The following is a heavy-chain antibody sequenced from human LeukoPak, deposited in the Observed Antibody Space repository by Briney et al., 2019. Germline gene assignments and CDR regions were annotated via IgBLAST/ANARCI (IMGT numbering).Heavy chain of an antibody. Sequence: GGSLRLSCAASGFTFSSYAMSWVRQAPGEGLEWVSSITSGGGSTYFADYVKGRFTISRDNSKNTLYLQMNSLRAEDTAVYYCARDLSGYSYGYDYWGQGTLVSVSS. J-gene: IGHJ4*02. CDR3: ARDLSGYSYGYDY. CDR1: GFTFSSYA. D-gene: IGHD5-18*01. CDR2: ITSGGGST. V-gene: IGHV3-23*01.